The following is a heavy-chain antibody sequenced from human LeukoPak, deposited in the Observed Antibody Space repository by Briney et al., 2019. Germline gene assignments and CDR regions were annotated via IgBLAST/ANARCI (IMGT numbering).Heavy chain of an antibody. J-gene: IGHJ5*02. V-gene: IGHV4-34*01. CDR3: ARKRLNCSGGSCYFRWFDP. D-gene: IGHD2-15*01. CDR1: GGSFSGYY. CDR2: INHSGST. Sequence: LETLSLTCAVYGGSFSGYYWSWIRQPPGKGLEWIGEINHSGSTNYNPSLKSRVTISVDTSKNQFSLKLSSVTAADTAVYYCARKRLNCSGGSCYFRWFDPWGQGTLVTVSS.